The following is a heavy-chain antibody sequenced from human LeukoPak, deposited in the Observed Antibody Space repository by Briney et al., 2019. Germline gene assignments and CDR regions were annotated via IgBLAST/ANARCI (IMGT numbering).Heavy chain of an antibody. J-gene: IGHJ5*02. CDR3: ATSDYSYWFDP. CDR2: IYFSGDT. Sequence: SETLSLTCTVSGDSISTPTYYWGWLRQPPGKGLEWIGSIYFSGDTYYNLSLKSRVTISVDTSNNQFSLRLTSVTATDTAVYYCATSDYSYWFDPWGQGTLVTVSS. V-gene: IGHV4-39*01. CDR1: GDSISTPTYY. D-gene: IGHD6-25*01.